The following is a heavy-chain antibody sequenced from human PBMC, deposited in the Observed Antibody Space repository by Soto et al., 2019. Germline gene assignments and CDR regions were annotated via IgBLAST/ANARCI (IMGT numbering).Heavy chain of an antibody. J-gene: IGHJ4*02. V-gene: IGHV3-23*01. CDR3: AKDLKTYDFWSGSDFDY. D-gene: IGHD3-3*01. Sequence: GGSLRLSCAASGFTFSSYAMSWVRQAPGKGLEWVSAISGSGGSTYYADSVKGRFTISRDNSKNTLYLQMNSLRAEDTAVYYCAKDLKTYDFWSGSDFDYWGQGTLVTVSS. CDR1: GFTFSSYA. CDR2: ISGSGGST.